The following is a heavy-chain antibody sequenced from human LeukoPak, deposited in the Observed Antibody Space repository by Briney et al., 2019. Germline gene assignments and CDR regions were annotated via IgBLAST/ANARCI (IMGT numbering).Heavy chain of an antibody. J-gene: IGHJ6*02. D-gene: IGHD6-13*01. CDR2: MNPNSGNT. CDR1: GYTFTSYD. CDR3: ARSPYSSSWYYYYYGMDV. V-gene: IGHV1-8*01. Sequence: GASVKVSCKASGYTFTSYDINWVRQATGQGVEWMGWMNPNSGNTGYAQKFQGRVTMTRKTSISTAYMELSSLRSEDTAVYYCARSPYSSSWYYYYYGMDVWGQGTTVTVSS.